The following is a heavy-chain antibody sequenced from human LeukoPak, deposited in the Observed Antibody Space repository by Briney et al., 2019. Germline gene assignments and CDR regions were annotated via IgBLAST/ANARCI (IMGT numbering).Heavy chain of an antibody. V-gene: IGHV3-53*01. D-gene: IGHD6-13*01. CDR3: ARDIIAEAGTYFQH. CDR1: GFTVSGNY. J-gene: IGHJ1*01. Sequence: GGPLRLSCAVSGFTVSGNYMSWVRQAPGKGLEWASVIYRGGSTYYADSVKGRFTISRDNSENTLYPQMNSLRAEDTAVYYCARDIIAEAGTYFQHWGQGTLVTVSS. CDR2: IYRGGST.